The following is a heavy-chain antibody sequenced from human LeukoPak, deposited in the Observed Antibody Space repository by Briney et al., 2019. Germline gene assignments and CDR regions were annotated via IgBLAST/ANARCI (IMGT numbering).Heavy chain of an antibody. J-gene: IGHJ3*02. D-gene: IGHD6-19*01. CDR3: ARDSMDSSGWYGDAFDI. CDR1: GDSVSSNSAA. Sequence: SQTLSLTCAISGDSVSSNSAAWNWIRQSPSRGLEWLGRTYYRSKWYNDYAVSVKSRITINPDTSKNQFSLQLNSVTPEDTAVYYCARDSMDSSGWYGDAFDIWGQGTMVTVSS. CDR2: TYYRSKWYN. V-gene: IGHV6-1*01.